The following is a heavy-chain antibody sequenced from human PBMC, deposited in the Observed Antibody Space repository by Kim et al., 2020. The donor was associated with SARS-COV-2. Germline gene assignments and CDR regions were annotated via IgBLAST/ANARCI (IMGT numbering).Heavy chain of an antibody. V-gene: IGHV3-23*01. D-gene: IGHD6-19*01. Sequence: GGSLRLSCAASGFTFSSYAMSWVRQSPGKGLEWVSTISGSGTTYYADSVKGRFTISRDNSKNTLYLQMNSLRAEDSALYYCAKDGTGWGSADDWGQGTLV. CDR3: AKDGTGWGSADD. J-gene: IGHJ4*02. CDR1: GFTFSSYA. CDR2: ISGSGTT.